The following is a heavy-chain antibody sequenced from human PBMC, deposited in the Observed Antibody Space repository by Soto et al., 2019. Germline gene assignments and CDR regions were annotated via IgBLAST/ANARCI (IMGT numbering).Heavy chain of an antibody. CDR1: GYTFTSYG. CDR2: ISAYNGNT. V-gene: IGHV1-18*01. D-gene: IGHD3-22*01. CDR3: STGSSGYYVDY. Sequence: GASVKVSCEACGYTFTSYGISWVRQAPGQGLEWMGWISAYNGNTNYAQKLQGRVTMTTDTSTSTAYMELRSLRSDDTAVYYCSTGSSGYYVDYWGQGTLVTVSS. J-gene: IGHJ4*02.